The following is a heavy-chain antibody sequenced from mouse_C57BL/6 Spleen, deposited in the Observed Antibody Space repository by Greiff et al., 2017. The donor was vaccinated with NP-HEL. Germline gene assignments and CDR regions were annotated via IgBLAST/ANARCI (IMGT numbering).Heavy chain of an antibody. D-gene: IGHD1-1*01. Sequence: VQLQQSGAELARPGASVKLSCKASGYTFTSYGISWVKQRTGQGLEWIGEIYPRSGNTYYNEKFKGKATLTADKSSSTADMELRSLTSEDPAVYGCAREGNYYGSSPRYFDVWDTGTTVTVAS. CDR1: GYTFTSYG. J-gene: IGHJ1*03. CDR2: IYPRSGNT. V-gene: IGHV1-81*01. CDR3: AREGNYYGSSPRYFDV.